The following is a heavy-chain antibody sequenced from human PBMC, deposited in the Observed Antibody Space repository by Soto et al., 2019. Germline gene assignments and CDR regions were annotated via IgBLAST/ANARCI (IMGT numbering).Heavy chain of an antibody. J-gene: IGHJ5*02. Sequence: QVQLQQWGAGLLKPSETLSLTCAVYGGSFSGYYWSWIRQPPGKGLEWIGEINHSGSTNYNPSLKRRVTISVDTPKNQFSLKLSSVTAADTAVYYCARGQYSSGLNWFDPWGQGNLVTVSS. CDR2: INHSGST. V-gene: IGHV4-34*01. D-gene: IGHD6-19*01. CDR1: GGSFSGYY. CDR3: ARGQYSSGLNWFDP.